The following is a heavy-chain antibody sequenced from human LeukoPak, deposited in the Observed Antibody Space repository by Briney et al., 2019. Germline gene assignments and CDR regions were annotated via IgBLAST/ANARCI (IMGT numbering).Heavy chain of an antibody. Sequence: GGSLRLSCAASGFTVSGNYMSWVRQAPGKGLEWVSVIYSSGNTYYADSVKGRFTISRDNSKNTLYLQMNSLRAEDTAVYYCARVRRYGELYLDYWGQGTLVTVSS. J-gene: IGHJ4*02. CDR2: IYSSGNT. D-gene: IGHD3-10*01. CDR1: GFTVSGNY. V-gene: IGHV3-53*01. CDR3: ARVRRYGELYLDY.